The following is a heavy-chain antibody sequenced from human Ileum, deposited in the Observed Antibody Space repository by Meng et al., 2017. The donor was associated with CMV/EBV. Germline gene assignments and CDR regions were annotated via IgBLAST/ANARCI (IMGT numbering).Heavy chain of an antibody. Sequence: ASVKVSCKASGYTFTSYGINWVRRAPGQGLEWMGWINTSNGNTNYAPKLQGRVTMTTDTSTSTVYMELRSLRSDDTAVYYCARGDPYYYYGIDVWGQGTTVTGS. CDR3: ARGDPYYYYGIDV. CDR2: INTSNGNT. V-gene: IGHV1-18*01. CDR1: GYTFTSYG. J-gene: IGHJ6*02.